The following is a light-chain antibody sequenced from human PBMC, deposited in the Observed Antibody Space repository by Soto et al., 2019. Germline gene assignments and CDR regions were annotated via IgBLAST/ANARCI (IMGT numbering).Light chain of an antibody. CDR2: GAS. CDR1: QSVSSK. CDR3: QPRNQPPPLT. Sequence: EIVITESPGTLSVSPGERATLSCRARQSVSSKLAWLHQKPGQAPSLLISGASNRATGVPTRFSGSGSRTHLTLTITSLEPEDFAVYYCQPRNQPPPLTFGGATKVDIK. V-gene: IGKV3-11*01. J-gene: IGKJ4*02.